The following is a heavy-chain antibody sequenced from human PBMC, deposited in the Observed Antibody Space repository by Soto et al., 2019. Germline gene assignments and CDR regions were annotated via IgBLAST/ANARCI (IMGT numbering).Heavy chain of an antibody. CDR2: INPSGGST. D-gene: IGHD2-21*02. CDR1: GYTFTSYY. CDR3: ATSGVVVTPLVYYYGMDV. Sequence: ASVKVSCKASGYTFTSYYMHWVRQAPGQGLEWMGIINPSGGSTSYAQKFQGRVTMTRDTSTSTVYMELSSLRSEDTAVYYCATSGVVVTPLVYYYGMDVWGQGTTVTVSS. J-gene: IGHJ6*02. V-gene: IGHV1-46*01.